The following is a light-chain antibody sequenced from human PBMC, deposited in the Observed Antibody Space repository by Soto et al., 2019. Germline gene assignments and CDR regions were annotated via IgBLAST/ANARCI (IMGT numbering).Light chain of an antibody. CDR2: GAS. Sequence: MTQSPSSLSASVGDRVTITFRASQSISIYLNWYQQKPGRAPRLLIYGASTRATGIPARFSGSGSGTEFTLTISSLQSEDFAVYFCQQYNNWPPVTFGPGTKVDIK. CDR3: QQYNNWPPVT. V-gene: IGKV3-15*01. J-gene: IGKJ3*01. CDR1: QSISIY.